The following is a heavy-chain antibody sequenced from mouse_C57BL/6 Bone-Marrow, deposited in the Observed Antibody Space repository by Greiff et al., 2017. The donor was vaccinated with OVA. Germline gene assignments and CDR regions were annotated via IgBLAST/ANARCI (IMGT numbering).Heavy chain of an antibody. Sequence: QVTLKESGPGILQSSQTLSLTCSFSGFSLSTSGMGVSWIRQPSGKGLEWLAHIYWDDDKRYNPSLKSRLTISKDTSRNQVFLKITSVDTADTATYYCARREGYYGSSTNWYFDVWGTGTTVTVSS. CDR3: ARREGYYGSSTNWYFDV. CDR1: GFSLSTSGMG. V-gene: IGHV8-12*01. J-gene: IGHJ1*03. CDR2: IYWDDDK. D-gene: IGHD1-1*01.